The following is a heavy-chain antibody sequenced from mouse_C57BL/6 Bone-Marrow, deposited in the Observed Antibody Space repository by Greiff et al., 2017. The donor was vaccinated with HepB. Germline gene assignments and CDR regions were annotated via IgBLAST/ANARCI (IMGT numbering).Heavy chain of an antibody. V-gene: IGHV1-15*01. CDR3: TRSEYYGSLDY. Sequence: QVQLQQSGAELVRPGASVTLSCKASGYTFTDYDMHWVKQTPVHGLEWIGAIDPATGGTAYNQKFKGKAILTADKSSSTAYMELRSLTSEDSAVYYCTRSEYYGSLDYWGQGTTLTVAS. D-gene: IGHD1-1*01. CDR2: IDPATGGT. CDR1: GYTFTDYD. J-gene: IGHJ2*01.